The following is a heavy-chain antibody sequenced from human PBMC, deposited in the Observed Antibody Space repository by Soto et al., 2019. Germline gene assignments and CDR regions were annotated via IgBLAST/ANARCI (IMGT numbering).Heavy chain of an antibody. CDR1: GYTFTSYG. CDR3: ARNPYDSSGSITDYYYYGMDV. J-gene: IGHJ6*02. Sequence: ASVKVSCKASGYTFTSYGISWVRQAPGQGLEWMGWISAYNGNTNYAQKLQGRVTMTTDTSTSTAYMELRSLRSDDTAVYYCARNPYDSSGSITDYYYYGMDVWGQGTTVTV. D-gene: IGHD3-22*01. CDR2: ISAYNGNT. V-gene: IGHV1-18*01.